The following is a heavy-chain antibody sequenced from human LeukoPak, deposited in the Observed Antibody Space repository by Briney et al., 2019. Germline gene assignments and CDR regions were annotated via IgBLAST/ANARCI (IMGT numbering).Heavy chain of an antibody. CDR1: GFTFGSYD. D-gene: IGHD1-26*01. Sequence: GGSLRLSCAASGFTFGSYDMHWVRQATGKGLEWVSAIGTAGDTYYPGSVKGRFTISRENAKNSLYLQMNSLRAGDTAVYYCARVDGGGATITWGQGTLVTVSS. V-gene: IGHV3-13*01. CDR2: IGTAGDT. J-gene: IGHJ5*02. CDR3: ARVDGGGATIT.